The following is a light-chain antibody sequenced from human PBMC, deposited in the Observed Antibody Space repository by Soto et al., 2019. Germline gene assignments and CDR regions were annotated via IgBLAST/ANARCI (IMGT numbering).Light chain of an antibody. V-gene: IGKV3-20*01. CDR2: GAA. J-gene: IGKJ4*02. CDR1: QSTDTNS. CDR3: RQYGNSPLT. Sequence: EIVLTQSPGTLSLSPGERATLSCRASQSTDTNSLAWYQQKPGQAPRLLLYGAASRAAGVPDRCSGSGSGEAVTLTISRLLPPDYFVNYCRQYGNSPLTFGGGTKVEIK.